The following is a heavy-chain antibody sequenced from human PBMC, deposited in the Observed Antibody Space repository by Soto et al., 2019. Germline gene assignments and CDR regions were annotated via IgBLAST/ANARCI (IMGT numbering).Heavy chain of an antibody. J-gene: IGHJ6*02. V-gene: IGHV3-23*01. Sequence: PGGSLRLSCAASGFTFSSYAMSWVRQAPGKGLEWVSAISGSGGSTYYADSVKGRFTISRDNSKNTLYLQMNSLRAEDTAVYYWANRESRYYYGMDVWGQGTTVTVSS. CDR2: ISGSGGST. CDR3: ANRESRYYYGMDV. CDR1: GFTFSSYA.